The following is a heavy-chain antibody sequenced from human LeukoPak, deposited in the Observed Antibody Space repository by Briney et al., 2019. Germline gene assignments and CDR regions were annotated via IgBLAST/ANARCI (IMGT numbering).Heavy chain of an antibody. CDR2: ISSSGSTI. CDR3: ARDNGMYYFDY. D-gene: IGHD1-1*01. J-gene: IGHJ4*02. CDR1: GFTFSDYY. V-gene: IGHV3-11*01. Sequence: GGSLRLSCAASGFTFSDYYMSWLRQAPGKGLEWVSYISSSGSTIYYADSVKGRFTISRDNAKNSLYLQINSLRAEDTAVYYCARDNGMYYFDYWGQGTLVTVSS.